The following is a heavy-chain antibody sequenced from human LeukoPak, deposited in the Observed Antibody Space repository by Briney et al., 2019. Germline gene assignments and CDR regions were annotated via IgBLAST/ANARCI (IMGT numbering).Heavy chain of an antibody. V-gene: IGHV3-66*01. CDR2: IYSNGNT. Sequence: PGGSLRLSCEASVFTVSSNYMSWVRQAPGKGLEWVSVIYSNGNTYYADSVKGRFAISRDISKNALYLQMNSLRAEDTAVYYCARDSPYGAWGQGTLVTVSS. D-gene: IGHD4-17*01. CDR3: ARDSPYGA. CDR1: VFTVSSNY. J-gene: IGHJ5*02.